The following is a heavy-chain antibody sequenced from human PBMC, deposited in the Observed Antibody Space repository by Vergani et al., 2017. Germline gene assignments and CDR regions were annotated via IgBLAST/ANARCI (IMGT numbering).Heavy chain of an antibody. J-gene: IGHJ6*02. CDR3: ARGLPLWLPYYYYGMDV. D-gene: IGHD6-19*01. CDR2: IWYDGSNK. V-gene: IGHV3-33*01. CDR1: GFTFSSYG. Sequence: QVQLVESGGGVVQPGRSLRLSCAASGFTFSSYGMHWVRQAPGKGLEWVAVIWYDGSNKYYADSVKGRFTISRDNSKNTLYLQMNSLRAEDTAVYYCARGLPLWLPYYYYGMDVWGQGTTVTVSS.